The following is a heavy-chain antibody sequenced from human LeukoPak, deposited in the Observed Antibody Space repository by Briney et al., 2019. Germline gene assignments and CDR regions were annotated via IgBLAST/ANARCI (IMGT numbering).Heavy chain of an antibody. J-gene: IGHJ4*02. D-gene: IGHD6-13*01. CDR1: GFSFSDYY. Sequence: GGSLRLSCAASGFSFSDYYMSWIRQAPGKGLEWLSYISSSGSTMYYADSVKGRFTISRDNAKNSLYLQMNSLRAEDTAVYYCARDDSSSWSYFDYWGQGTLVTVSS. CDR2: ISSSGSTM. CDR3: ARDDSSSWSYFDY. V-gene: IGHV3-11*04.